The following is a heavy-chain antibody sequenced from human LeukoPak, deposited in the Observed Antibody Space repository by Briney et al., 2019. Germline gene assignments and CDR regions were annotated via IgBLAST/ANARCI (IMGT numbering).Heavy chain of an antibody. V-gene: IGHV1-18*01. D-gene: IGHD1-26*01. CDR2: ISAYNGNT. Sequence: ASVKVSCKASGGTFSSYAISWVRQAPGQGLEWMGWISAYNGNTNYAQKLQGRVTMTTDTSTSTAYMELRSLRSDDTAVYYCARIVGAIWSGWYYFDYWGQGTLVTVSS. CDR3: ARIVGAIWSGWYYFDY. J-gene: IGHJ4*02. CDR1: GGTFSSYA.